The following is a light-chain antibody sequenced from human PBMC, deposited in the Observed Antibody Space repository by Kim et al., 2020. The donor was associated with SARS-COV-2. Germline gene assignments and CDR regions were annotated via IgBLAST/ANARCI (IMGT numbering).Light chain of an antibody. Sequence: SVSPGQTDGLACAGDKLGDKDAWSDQKKPGQTPVRVIYQETNRPSGIPERFSVAISGNTATLTTSGTQAMDDADYYCQAWDSSTAEFGGGTKLTVL. CDR3: QAWDSSTAE. CDR1: KLGDKD. V-gene: IGLV3-1*01. CDR2: QET. J-gene: IGLJ2*01.